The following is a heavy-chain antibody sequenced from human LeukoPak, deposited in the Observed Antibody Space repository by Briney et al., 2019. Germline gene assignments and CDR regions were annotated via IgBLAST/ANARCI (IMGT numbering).Heavy chain of an antibody. V-gene: IGHV3-23*01. CDR3: ARAALKSHRYYDFWSGNPLYMDV. CDR2: ISGSGGST. J-gene: IGHJ6*03. CDR1: GFTFSSYA. D-gene: IGHD3-3*01. Sequence: PGGSLRLSCAASGFTFSSYAMSWVRQAPGKGLEWVSAISGSGGSTYYADSVKGRFTISRDNSKNTLYLQMNSLRAEDTAVYYCARAALKSHRYYDFWSGNPLYMDVWGKGTTVTVSS.